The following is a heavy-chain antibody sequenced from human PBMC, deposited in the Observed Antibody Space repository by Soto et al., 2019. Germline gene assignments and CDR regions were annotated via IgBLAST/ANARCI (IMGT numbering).Heavy chain of an antibody. CDR2: IKQDGSEK. V-gene: IGHV3-7*01. CDR1: GFTFSSYW. CDR3: ARDREPPLDLYYFDY. J-gene: IGHJ4*02. D-gene: IGHD1-1*01. Sequence: GGSLRLSCAASGFTFSSYWMSWVRQAPGKGLEWVANIKQDGSEKYYVDSVKGRFTISRDNAKNSLYLQMNSLRAEDTAVYYCARDREPPLDLYYFDYWGQGTLVTVSS.